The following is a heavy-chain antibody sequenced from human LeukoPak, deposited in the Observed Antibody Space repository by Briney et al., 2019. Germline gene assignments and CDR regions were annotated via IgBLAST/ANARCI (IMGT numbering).Heavy chain of an antibody. CDR1: GFTFSSYG. V-gene: IGHV3-33*01. CDR3: ARGPNTGAFDI. J-gene: IGHJ3*02. Sequence: GGSLRLSCAASGFTFSSYGMHWVRQAPGKGLEWVAVIWYDGSNKYYADSVKGRFTISRDNSKNTLYLQMNSLRAEDTAVYYCARGPNTGAFDIWGQGTMVTVSS. D-gene: IGHD5-18*01. CDR2: IWYDGSNK.